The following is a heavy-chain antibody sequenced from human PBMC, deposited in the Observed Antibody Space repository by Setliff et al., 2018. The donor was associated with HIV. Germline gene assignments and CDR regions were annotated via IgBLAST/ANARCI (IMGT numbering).Heavy chain of an antibody. CDR1: GYSFSNYW. J-gene: IGHJ4*02. CDR3: GRSGKSGELYAY. CDR2: LYPGDSDT. V-gene: IGHV5-51*01. Sequence: GESLKISCKGSGYSFSNYWIGWVRQMPGKGLEWMGILYPGDSDTKYSPSFQGQVTISADRSISTVYLQWNSLKASDTAMYYCGRSGKSGELYAYWGQGTLVTVSS. D-gene: IGHD2-8*01.